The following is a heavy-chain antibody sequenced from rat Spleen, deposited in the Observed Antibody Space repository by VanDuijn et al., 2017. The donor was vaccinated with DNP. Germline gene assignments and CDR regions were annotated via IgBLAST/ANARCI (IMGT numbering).Heavy chain of an antibody. J-gene: IGHJ2*01. CDR3: ARPDY. CDR2: ISYDGSST. Sequence: EVQLLASGGGLVQPGRSLKLSCAGTGFTFSDYNMAWVRQAPKKGLEWVASISYDGSSTNYRDSVKGRFTTSRDNAKSILYLQMDSLRSEDTATYYCARPDYWGQGVMVTVSS. V-gene: IGHV5-7*01. CDR1: GFTFSDYN.